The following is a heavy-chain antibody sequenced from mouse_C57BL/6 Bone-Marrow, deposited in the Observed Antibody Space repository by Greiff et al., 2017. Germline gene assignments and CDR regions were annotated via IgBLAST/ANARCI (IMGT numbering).Heavy chain of an antibody. D-gene: IGHD1-1*01. CDR1: GYTFTSYG. Sequence: QVQLQQSGAELARPGASVKLSCKASGYTFTSYGISWVKQRTGQGLEWIGEIYPRSGNTYYNEKFKGKATLTADKSSSTAYMELRSLTSEDSAVYCCARVPSGYGSSPPTAYFDVWGTGTTVTVSS. CDR2: IYPRSGNT. CDR3: ARVPSGYGSSPPTAYFDV. J-gene: IGHJ1*03. V-gene: IGHV1-81*01.